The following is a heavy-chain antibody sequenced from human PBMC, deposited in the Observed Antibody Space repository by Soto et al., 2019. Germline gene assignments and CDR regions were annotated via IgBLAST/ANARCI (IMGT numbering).Heavy chain of an antibody. V-gene: IGHV5-51*01. CDR3: ARLIDGEWLRGGVNYYYYYGMDV. D-gene: IGHD5-12*01. J-gene: IGHJ6*02. Sequence: GESLKISCKGSGYSFTSYWNGWVPQRPGKGLEGMGIIYPGDSDPRYSPYFQGQVTISADKSISTAYLQWSSLKASDTAMYYCARLIDGEWLRGGVNYYYYYGMDVWGQGTTVTVSS. CDR2: IYPGDSDP. CDR1: GYSFTSYW.